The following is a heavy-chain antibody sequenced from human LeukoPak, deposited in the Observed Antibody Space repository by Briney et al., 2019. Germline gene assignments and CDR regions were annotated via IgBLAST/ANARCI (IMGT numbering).Heavy chain of an antibody. V-gene: IGHV1-69*13. CDR1: GGTFSSYA. CDR3: ASHIAAAGDDAFDI. CDR2: IIPIFGTA. Sequence: SVKVSCKASGGTFSSYAISWVRQAPGQGLEWIGGIIPIFGTANYAQKFQGRVTITADESTSTAYMELSSLRSEDTAVYYCASHIAAAGDDAFDIWGQGTMVTVSS. D-gene: IGHD6-13*01. J-gene: IGHJ3*02.